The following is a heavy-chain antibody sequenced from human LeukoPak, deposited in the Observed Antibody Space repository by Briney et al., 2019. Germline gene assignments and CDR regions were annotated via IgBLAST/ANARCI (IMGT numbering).Heavy chain of an antibody. Sequence: PGGSLRLSCAASGFTFDDYAMHWVRQVPGKGLEWVSGISWNSGSIAYADSVKGRFTISRDNAKNSLYLQMNSLRAEDTALYYCAKDKVIRDWYLNPFDYWGQGTLVTVSS. CDR2: ISWNSGSI. CDR1: GFTFDDYA. V-gene: IGHV3-9*01. CDR3: AKDKVIRDWYLNPFDY. J-gene: IGHJ4*02. D-gene: IGHD6-19*01.